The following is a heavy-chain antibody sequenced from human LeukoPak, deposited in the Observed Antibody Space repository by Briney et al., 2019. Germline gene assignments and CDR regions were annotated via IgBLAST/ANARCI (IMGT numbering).Heavy chain of an antibody. CDR2: IYYSGST. J-gene: IGHJ5*02. Sequence: SETLSLTCTVSGGSISSYYWSWIRQPPGKGLEWIGYIYYSGSTNYNPSLKSRVTISVDTSKNQFSLKLSSVTAADTAVYYCARRRYGSGSHRTNWFDPWGQGALVTVSS. D-gene: IGHD3-10*01. CDR3: ARRRYGSGSHRTNWFDP. CDR1: GGSISSYY. V-gene: IGHV4-59*08.